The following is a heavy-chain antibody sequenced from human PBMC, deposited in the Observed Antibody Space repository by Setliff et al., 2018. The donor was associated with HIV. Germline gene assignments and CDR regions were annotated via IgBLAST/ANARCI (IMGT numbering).Heavy chain of an antibody. CDR2: ISGSGATT. CDR3: AKDSGYEGDHYFDY. J-gene: IGHJ4*02. CDR1: EFTFNIYA. Sequence: PGGSLRLSCAASEFTFNIYAMSWVRQAPGKGLEWVSGISGSGATTNYADSVKGRFTISRDNSKNTLYLQMSTLRAEDTAVYYCAKDSGYEGDHYFDYWGQGTLVTVSS. D-gene: IGHD5-12*01. V-gene: IGHV3-23*01.